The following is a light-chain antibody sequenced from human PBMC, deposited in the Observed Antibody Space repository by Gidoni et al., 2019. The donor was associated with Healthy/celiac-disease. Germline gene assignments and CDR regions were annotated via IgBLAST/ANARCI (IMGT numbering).Light chain of an antibody. J-gene: IGKJ3*01. CDR1: QSISSY. CDR2: AAS. Sequence: DIQMTQSPSSLSASVGDRVTITCRASQSISSYLNWYQQKPGKAPKLLIYAASSLQSGVPSRFSGSGSGTDFTLTISSLQPEDFATYYCQQSYSTRYTIFGPGTKVDIK. CDR3: QQSYSTRYTI. V-gene: IGKV1-39*01.